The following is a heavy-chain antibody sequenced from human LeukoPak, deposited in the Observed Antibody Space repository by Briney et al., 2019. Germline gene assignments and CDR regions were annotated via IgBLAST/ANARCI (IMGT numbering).Heavy chain of an antibody. Sequence: GGSLRLSCAASGFTFSSYSMNWVRQAPGKGLEWVSSISSSSSYIYYADSVKGRFTIYRDNAKNSLYLQMNSLRAEDTAVYYCARDLAYYDFWSGYYPFDYWGQGTLVTVSS. D-gene: IGHD3-3*01. J-gene: IGHJ4*02. CDR2: ISSSSSYI. CDR1: GFTFSSYS. V-gene: IGHV3-21*01. CDR3: ARDLAYYDFWSGYYPFDY.